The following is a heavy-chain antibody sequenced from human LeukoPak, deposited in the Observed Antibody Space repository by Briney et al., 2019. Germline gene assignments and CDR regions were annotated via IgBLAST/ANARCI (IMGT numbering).Heavy chain of an antibody. CDR1: GGSISSGSYY. D-gene: IGHD3-3*01. CDR2: IYTSGST. V-gene: IGHV4-61*02. Sequence: SQTLSLTCTVSGGSISSGSYYWSWIRQPAGKGLEWIGRIYTSGSTNYNPSLKSRVTISVDTSKNQFSLKLSSVTAADTAVNYCARGYDFWSGYSPQGYYYYYYMDVWGKGTTVTVSS. CDR3: ARGYDFWSGYSPQGYYYYYYMDV. J-gene: IGHJ6*03.